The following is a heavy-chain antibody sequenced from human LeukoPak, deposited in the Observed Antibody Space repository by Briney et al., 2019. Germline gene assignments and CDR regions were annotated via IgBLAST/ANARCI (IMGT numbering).Heavy chain of an antibody. D-gene: IGHD3-3*01. CDR2: IYSSGST. V-gene: IGHV4-4*07. J-gene: IGHJ6*03. Sequence: PSETLSLTCIVSGSSISNYYWSWIRQPAGKGLEWIGRIYSSGSTNYNPSLKSRVTMSLDTSKNQFSLKLSSVTAADTAVYYCARSRRSGGGYYMDVWGKGTTVTVSS. CDR1: GSSISNYY. CDR3: ARSRRSGGGYYMDV.